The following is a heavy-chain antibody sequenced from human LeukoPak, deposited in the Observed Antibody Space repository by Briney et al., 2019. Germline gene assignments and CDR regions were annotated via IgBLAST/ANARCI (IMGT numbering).Heavy chain of an antibody. CDR2: ITGSGAIT. J-gene: IGHJ4*02. CDR3: AKWGDYDVLTGYYDPDY. CDR1: GFTFSNYA. Sequence: GASLRLSCAASGFTFSNYAMSWVRQAPGEGLEWVSAITGSGAITYYADSLKGRFTISRDNSKNTLYLQMNSLRAEDTAVYYCAKWGDYDVLTGYYDPDYWGQGTLVTVSS. D-gene: IGHD3-9*01. V-gene: IGHV3-23*01.